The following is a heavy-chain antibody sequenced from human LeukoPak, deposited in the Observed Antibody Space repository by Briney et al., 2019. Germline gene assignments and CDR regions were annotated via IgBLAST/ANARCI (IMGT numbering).Heavy chain of an antibody. CDR3: ARGPLTLGDY. J-gene: IGHJ4*02. Sequence: ASVKVSCKASGGTFSSYAISWVRQAPGQGLEWMGWINAGNGNTKYSQKFQGRVTITRDTSASTAYMELSSLRSEDTAVYYCARGPLTLGDYWGQGTLVTVSS. V-gene: IGHV1-3*01. CDR2: INAGNGNT. CDR1: GGTFSSYA. D-gene: IGHD3-9*01.